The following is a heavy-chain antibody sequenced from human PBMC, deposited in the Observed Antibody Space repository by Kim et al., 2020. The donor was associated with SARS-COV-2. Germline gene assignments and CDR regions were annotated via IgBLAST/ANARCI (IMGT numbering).Heavy chain of an antibody. CDR1: GGSISSGGYY. Sequence: SETLSLTCTVSGGSISSGGYYWSWIRQHPGKGLEWIGYIYYSGSTYYNPSLKSRVTISVDTSKNQFSLKLSSVTAADTAVYYCARSVVVPAAGNDAFDIWGQGTMVTVSS. D-gene: IGHD2-2*01. J-gene: IGHJ3*02. V-gene: IGHV4-31*03. CDR3: ARSVVVPAAGNDAFDI. CDR2: IYYSGST.